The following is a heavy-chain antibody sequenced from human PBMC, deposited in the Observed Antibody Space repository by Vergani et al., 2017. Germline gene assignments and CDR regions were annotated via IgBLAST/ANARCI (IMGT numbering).Heavy chain of an antibody. CDR1: GFTFDDYA. CDR3: AKDSGTYDFWAYVLDP. J-gene: IGHJ5*02. Sequence: EVQLVESGGGLVQPGRSLRLSCAASGFTFDDYAMHWVRQAPGKGLEWVSGISWNSGSIGYADSVKGRFTISRDNAKNSLYLQMNSLRAEDTALYYCAKDSGTYDFWAYVLDPWGQGTLDTVSS. CDR2: ISWNSGSI. D-gene: IGHD3-3*01. V-gene: IGHV3-9*01.